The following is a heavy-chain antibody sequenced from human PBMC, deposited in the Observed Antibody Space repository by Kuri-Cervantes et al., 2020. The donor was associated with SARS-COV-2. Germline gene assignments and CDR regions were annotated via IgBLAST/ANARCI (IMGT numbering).Heavy chain of an antibody. V-gene: IGHV4-61*08. CDR3: ARVRGGGSGSYYSPYYFDY. CDR1: GGSISSGGYY. Sequence: ESLKISCTVSGGSISSGGYYWSWIRQHPGKGLEWIGYIYYSGTTNYNPSLKSRVTISVDTSKNQFSLKLSSVTTADTAVYYCARVRGGGSGSYYSPYYFDYWGQGTLVTVSS. D-gene: IGHD3-10*01. J-gene: IGHJ4*02. CDR2: IYYSGTT.